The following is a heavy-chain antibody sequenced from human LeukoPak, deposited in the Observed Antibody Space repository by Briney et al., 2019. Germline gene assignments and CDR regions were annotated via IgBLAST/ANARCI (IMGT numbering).Heavy chain of an antibody. Sequence: GGSLRLSCAASKFNFAMSWVRQAPGKGLEWVANIKQDGSEKYYVDPVKGRFTISRDNAKNSLYLQMNSLRAEDTAVYYCAKVVAMVRGVTWGQGTLVTVSS. J-gene: IGHJ4*02. CDR3: AKVVAMVRGVT. D-gene: IGHD3-10*01. CDR2: IKQDGSEK. CDR1: KFNFA. V-gene: IGHV3-7*01.